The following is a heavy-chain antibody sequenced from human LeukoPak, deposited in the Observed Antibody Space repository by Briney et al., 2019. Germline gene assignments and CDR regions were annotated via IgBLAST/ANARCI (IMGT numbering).Heavy chain of an antibody. CDR1: GGSISSGGYS. D-gene: IGHD3-9*01. Sequence: SETLSLTCTVSGGSISSGGYSWSWIRQPPGEGLEWIGYIYHSGSTYYNPSLKSRVTISVDRSKNQFSLKLSSVTAADTAVYYCARGTFEWDYWGQGTLVTVSS. J-gene: IGHJ4*02. CDR3: ARGTFEWDY. V-gene: IGHV4-30-2*01. CDR2: IYHSGST.